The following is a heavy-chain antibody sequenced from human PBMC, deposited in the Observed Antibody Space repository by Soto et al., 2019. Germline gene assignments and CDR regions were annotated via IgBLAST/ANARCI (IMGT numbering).Heavy chain of an antibody. Sequence: SETLSLTCAVYGGSFSGYSWTWIRQTPGKGLEWIGEINRGGKANYNPSLKSRVTMSVDTSKNQFSLRLSSVTAADTAVYYCARMGGLVPGTNYWGQGALVTVSS. J-gene: IGHJ4*02. V-gene: IGHV4-34*01. CDR3: ARMGGLVPGTNY. CDR1: GGSFSGYS. CDR2: INRGGKA. D-gene: IGHD1-1*01.